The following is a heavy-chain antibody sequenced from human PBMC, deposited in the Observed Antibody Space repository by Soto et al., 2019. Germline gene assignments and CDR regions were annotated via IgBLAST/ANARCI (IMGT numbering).Heavy chain of an antibody. V-gene: IGHV3-21*01. Sequence: GGSLRLSCAASGFTFSSYSMNWVRQAPGKGLEWVSSISSSSSYIYYADSVKGRFTISRDNAKNSLYLQMNSLRAEDTAVYYCARGVHTIFGVVIRYFDYWGQGTLVTVSS. D-gene: IGHD3-3*01. J-gene: IGHJ4*02. CDR3: ARGVHTIFGVVIRYFDY. CDR2: ISSSSSYI. CDR1: GFTFSSYS.